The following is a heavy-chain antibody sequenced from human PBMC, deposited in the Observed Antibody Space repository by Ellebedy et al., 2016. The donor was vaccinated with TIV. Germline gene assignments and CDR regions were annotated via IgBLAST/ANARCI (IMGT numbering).Heavy chain of an antibody. CDR3: AKIRAQWEPLDY. CDR1: GLTFSSFA. V-gene: IGHV3-30*18. Sequence: GESLKISXAASGLTFSSFAIHWVRQAPGKGLKWVAVISDDGSNKYYIDSVKGRFTISRDNSKNTLYLQMNSLRAEDTAVYYCAKIRAQWEPLDYWGQGTLVTVSS. D-gene: IGHD1-26*01. J-gene: IGHJ4*02. CDR2: ISDDGSNK.